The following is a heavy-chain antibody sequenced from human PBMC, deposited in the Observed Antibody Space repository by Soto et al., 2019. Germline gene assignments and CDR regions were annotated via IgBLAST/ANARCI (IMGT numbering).Heavy chain of an antibody. J-gene: IGHJ4*02. CDR2: ISAYNGNT. D-gene: IGHD3-10*01. V-gene: IGHV1-18*01. CDR1: GYTFTSYG. CDR3: ARDQVITMVLAILGY. Sequence: ASVKVSCKASGYTFTSYGISWVRQAPGQGLEWMGWISAYNGNTNYAQKLQGRVTMTTDTSTSTAYMELRSLRSDDTAVYYCARDQVITMVLAILGYWGQGTLVTVSS.